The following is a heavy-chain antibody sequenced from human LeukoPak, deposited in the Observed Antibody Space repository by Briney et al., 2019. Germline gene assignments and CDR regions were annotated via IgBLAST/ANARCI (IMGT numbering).Heavy chain of an antibody. CDR2: IYYSGST. V-gene: IGHV4-59*08. J-gene: IGHJ4*02. D-gene: IGHD5-18*01. Sequence: SETLSLTCTVPGGSISSYYWSWIRQPPGKGLEWIGYIYYSGSTNYNPSLKSRVTISVDTSKNQFSLKLSSVTAADTAVYYCARHAADTAMAIDYWGQGTLVTVSS. CDR3: ARHAADTAMAIDY. CDR1: GGSISSYY.